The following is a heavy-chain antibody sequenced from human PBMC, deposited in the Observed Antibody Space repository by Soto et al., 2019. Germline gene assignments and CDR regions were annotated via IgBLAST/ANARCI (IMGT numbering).Heavy chain of an antibody. CDR2: ISANSGIT. D-gene: IGHD1-1*01. CDR3: ARGPTRSNNDFDP. J-gene: IGHJ5*02. CDR1: GYLFTNYG. V-gene: IGHV1-18*01. Sequence: QAQLGQSGPEVKKPGASVKVSCKASGYLFTNYGITWVRRAPGQGLEWMGWISANSGITYNAERLQGRGTMTTDTSTSTAYLELRNLGSDATAIYDCARGPTRSNNDFDPWGEATLVTFS.